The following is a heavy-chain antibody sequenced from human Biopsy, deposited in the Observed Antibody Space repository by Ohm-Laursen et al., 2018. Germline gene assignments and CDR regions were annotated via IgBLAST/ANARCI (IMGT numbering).Heavy chain of an antibody. D-gene: IGHD6-6*01. Sequence: SCKASGYTFSSYDIIWVRQASGQGPEWLSYISETSSHIYDADSVRGRFTVARDIAKNSLYLQLNSLRVEDTAVYYCARDSSRRAREGGMDVWGQGTTVTVSS. V-gene: IGHV3-21*01. CDR2: ISETSSHI. J-gene: IGHJ6*02. CDR3: ARDSSRRAREGGMDV. CDR1: GYTFSSYD.